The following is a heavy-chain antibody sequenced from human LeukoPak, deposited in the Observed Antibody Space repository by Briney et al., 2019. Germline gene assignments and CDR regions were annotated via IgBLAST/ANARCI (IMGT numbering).Heavy chain of an antibody. CDR3: AKVRGVGTHIWLLPWDL. CDR2: ISGGGDGT. CDR1: GFTFHTYG. V-gene: IGHV3-23*01. Sequence: PGGSLRLSCAASGFTFHTYGMAWVRQTPGTGLEWGWSISGGGDGTYYAHSVKGRFTISRDNANNTLYLQMNGLTAADTAFYYCAKVRGVGTHIWLLPWDLWGQGTLVTVSS. D-gene: IGHD2-21*02. J-gene: IGHJ1*01.